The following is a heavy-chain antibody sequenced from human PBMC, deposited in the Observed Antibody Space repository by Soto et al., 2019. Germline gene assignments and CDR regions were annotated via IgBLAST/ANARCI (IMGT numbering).Heavy chain of an antibody. CDR3: ARGQWGAFDL. CDR2: ISSSSSYI. CDR1: GFTFSSYS. V-gene: IGHV3-21*01. D-gene: IGHD1-26*01. J-gene: IGHJ3*01. Sequence: GGSLRLSCAASGFTFSSYSMNWVRQAPGEGLEWVSSISSSSSYINYADSVKGRFTISRDNAKNTLYLQMNSLRAEDTAVYYCARGQWGAFDLWGQGTMVTVSS.